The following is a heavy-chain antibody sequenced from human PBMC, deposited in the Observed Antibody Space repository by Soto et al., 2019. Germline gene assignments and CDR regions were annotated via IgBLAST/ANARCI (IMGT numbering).Heavy chain of an antibody. V-gene: IGHV4-34*01. CDR1: GGSFSGGD. Sequence: SETLSLTCAVYGGSFSGGDWTWIRQPPGTGLEWIGEINHSGSTNYNPSLKSRVTISVDTSKNQFSLKLSSVTAADTAVYYCARQLTFFDTVTSALDYWGQGTLVTVSS. CDR3: ARQLTFFDTVTSALDY. D-gene: IGHD4-17*01. J-gene: IGHJ4*02. CDR2: INHSGST.